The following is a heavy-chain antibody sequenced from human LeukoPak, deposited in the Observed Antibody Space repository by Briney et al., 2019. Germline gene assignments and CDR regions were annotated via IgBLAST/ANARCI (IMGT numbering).Heavy chain of an antibody. D-gene: IGHD4-17*01. J-gene: IGHJ4*02. Sequence: GGSLRLSCAASGFTFSKYAMSWVRQAPGKGLEWVSAISPSDGNTFYADSVKGRFTISRDNSMNTLSLHMNSLRAEDTALYYCAKDSSVPYGITEWGQGTLVTGSS. CDR1: GFTFSKYA. CDR2: ISPSDGNT. V-gene: IGHV3-23*01. CDR3: AKDSSVPYGITE.